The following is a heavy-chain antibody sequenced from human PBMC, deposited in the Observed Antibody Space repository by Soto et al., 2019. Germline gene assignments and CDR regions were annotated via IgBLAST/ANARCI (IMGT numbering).Heavy chain of an antibody. CDR1: GDSISSYY. CDR3: AREQNSELLFDY. Sequence: SETLSLTCTVSGDSISSYYWSWIRQPPGKGLEWIGYIYYSGNTNYNPSLKSRVTISVDTSKSQFSLKLSSVTAADTAVYYCAREQNSELLFDYWGQGTLVTVSS. J-gene: IGHJ4*02. CDR2: IYYSGNT. D-gene: IGHD1-7*01. V-gene: IGHV4-59*01.